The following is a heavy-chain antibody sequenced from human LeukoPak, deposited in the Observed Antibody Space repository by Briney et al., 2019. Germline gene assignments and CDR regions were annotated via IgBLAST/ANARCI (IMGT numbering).Heavy chain of an antibody. CDR1: GGSFSGYY. CDR3: ARGGGGADAFDI. CDR2: IYYSGST. D-gene: IGHD3-16*01. J-gene: IGHJ3*02. Sequence: SETLSLTCAVYGGSFSGYYWSWIRQHPGKGLEWIGYIYYSGSTYYNPSLKSRVTISVDTSKNQFSLKLSSVTAADTAVYYCARGGGGADAFDIWGQGTMVTVSS. V-gene: IGHV4-31*11.